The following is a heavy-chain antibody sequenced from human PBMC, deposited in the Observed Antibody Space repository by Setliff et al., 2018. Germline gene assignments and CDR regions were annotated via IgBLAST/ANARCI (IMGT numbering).Heavy chain of an antibody. J-gene: IGHJ4*02. CDR1: GYRFTTYW. V-gene: IGHV5-51*01. D-gene: IGHD4-17*01. Sequence: GESLKISCKGSGYRFTTYWIGWVRQMPGKGLEWMGIVFSGDSDTRYSPSFQGQVTISADKSISTAYLQWSTLKASDTAMYYCARSTVTQDFDYWGQGTLVTV. CDR3: ARSTVTQDFDY. CDR2: VFSGDSDT.